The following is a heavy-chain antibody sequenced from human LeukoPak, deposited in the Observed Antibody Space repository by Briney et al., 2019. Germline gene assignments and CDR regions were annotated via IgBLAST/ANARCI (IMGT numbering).Heavy chain of an antibody. Sequence: PGGSLRLSCAASGFTFSSSWMHWVRQAPGKGLVWVSRINGDETSTTYAASVKGRFTISRDNAKNTLYLQMNSLRVEDTAVYYCARVQSSGWYGSWGQGTLVTVSS. CDR3: ARVQSSGWYGS. J-gene: IGHJ5*01. D-gene: IGHD6-19*01. CDR2: INGDETST. CDR1: GFTFSSSW. V-gene: IGHV3-74*01.